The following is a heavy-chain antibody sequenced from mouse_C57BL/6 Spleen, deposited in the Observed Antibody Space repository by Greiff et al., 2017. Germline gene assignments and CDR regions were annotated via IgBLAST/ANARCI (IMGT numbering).Heavy chain of an antibody. CDR2: IYPRSGNT. CDR1: GYTFTSYG. V-gene: IGHV1-81*01. J-gene: IGHJ2*01. D-gene: IGHD1-1*01. Sequence: QVQLQQSGAELARPGASVKLSCKASGYTFTSYGISWVKQRTGQGLEWIGEIYPRSGNTYYNEKFKGKATLTADKSSSTAYMELRSLTSEDSAVYFCASYYYGSSPYFGYWGQGTTLTVSS. CDR3: ASYYYGSSPYFGY.